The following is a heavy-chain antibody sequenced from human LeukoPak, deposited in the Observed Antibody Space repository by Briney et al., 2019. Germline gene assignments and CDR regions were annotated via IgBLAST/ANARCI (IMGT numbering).Heavy chain of an antibody. D-gene: IGHD3-10*01. J-gene: IGHJ4*02. CDR2: ISGSGGST. V-gene: IGHV3-23*01. CDR1: GFTFSSYA. Sequence: GGSLRLSCAASGFTFSSYAMSWVRQAPGKGLEWVSAISGSGGSTYYADSVKGRFTISRDNAKNSLYLQMNSLRAEDTAVYYCARALITMVRGVGFDYWGQGTLVTVSS. CDR3: ARALITMVRGVGFDY.